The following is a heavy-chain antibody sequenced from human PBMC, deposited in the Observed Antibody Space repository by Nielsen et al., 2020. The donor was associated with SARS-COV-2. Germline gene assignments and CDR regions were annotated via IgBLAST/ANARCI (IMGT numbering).Heavy chain of an antibody. J-gene: IGHJ4*02. CDR3: ARGTFIHGTGWHFFDY. CDR1: GGSFSAYS. Sequence: SETLSLTCAVYGGSFSAYSWTWIRQSPGKGLDWIGEVTDSGSTKYSPSLKSRVTISADTSKNQISLKLSSVTAADTSVFYRARGTFIHGTGWHFFDYWGQGTLVTVSS. V-gene: IGHV4-34*01. CDR2: VTDSGST. D-gene: IGHD1-14*01.